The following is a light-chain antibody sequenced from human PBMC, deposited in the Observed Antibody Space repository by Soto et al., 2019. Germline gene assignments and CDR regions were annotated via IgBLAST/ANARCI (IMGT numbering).Light chain of an antibody. V-gene: IGKV1-39*01. Sequence: DIQMTQSPSSLSASIGDRVTVTCRASQSISNYLNWYQQKPGKAPKLLIYAASTLQSGVPSRFSGRGSGTDFTLSIISLQPEDFATYYCQQSYLSPHTFGQGTRLQIK. J-gene: IGKJ2*01. CDR3: QQSYLSPHT. CDR2: AAS. CDR1: QSISNY.